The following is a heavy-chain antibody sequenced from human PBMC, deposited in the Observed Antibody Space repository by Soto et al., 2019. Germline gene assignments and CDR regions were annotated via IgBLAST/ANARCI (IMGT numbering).Heavy chain of an antibody. D-gene: IGHD3-10*01. CDR3: AADLVAGSGSLGH. CDR2: IRHDGADS. Sequence: EVQLVESGGGSAQPGGSLRLSCAASGFTFSSRWMHWVRQDPGKGLQWVSRIRHDGADSNYADFVGGRFTISRDNTKNTLHLQMNSLRAEDTAVYFCAADLVAGSGSLGHWGQGTLVPVSS. J-gene: IGHJ4*02. CDR1: GFTFSSRW. V-gene: IGHV3-74*01.